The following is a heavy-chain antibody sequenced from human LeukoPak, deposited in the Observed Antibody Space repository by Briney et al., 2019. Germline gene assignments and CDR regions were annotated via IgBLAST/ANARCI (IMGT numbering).Heavy chain of an antibody. V-gene: IGHV1-69*13. CDR3: ARAGTADVDTAMVYFDY. D-gene: IGHD5-18*01. CDR2: IIPIFGTA. J-gene: IGHJ4*02. Sequence: HWASVKVSCKASGGTFSSYAISWVRQAPGQGLEWMGGIIPIFGTANYAQKFQGRVTITADESTSTAYMELSSLRSEDTAVYYCARAGTADVDTAMVYFDYWGQGTLVTVSS. CDR1: GGTFSSYA.